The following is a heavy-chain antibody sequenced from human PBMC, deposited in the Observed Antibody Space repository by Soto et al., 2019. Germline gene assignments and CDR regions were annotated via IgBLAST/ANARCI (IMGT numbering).Heavy chain of an antibody. D-gene: IGHD2-15*01. CDR3: ARCGSRCGLGF. CDR1: GGSISSGDYY. CDR2: IYSSGST. Sequence: QVELQESGPGLAEPSQTLSLTCTVSGGSISSGDYYWSWIRQPPGKGLEWIGYIYSSGSTYYNSSLTSRFTISVETSKNQFSLKLSSVTAADTAVYYCARCGSRCGLGFWGQGTLVTVSS. V-gene: IGHV4-30-4*01. J-gene: IGHJ4*02.